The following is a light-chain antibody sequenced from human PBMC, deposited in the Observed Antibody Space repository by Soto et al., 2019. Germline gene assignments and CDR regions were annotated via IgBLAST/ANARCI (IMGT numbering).Light chain of an antibody. Sequence: QSALTQPASVSGSPGQSITISCTGTSSDVGGYNYVSWYQQHPGKAPKLMIYDVRNRASGASNRFSGSKSGNTASLTISGLQADDEADYYCTSYTSSSTLYVFGTGTQLTVL. CDR2: DVR. CDR1: SSDVGGYNY. V-gene: IGLV2-14*01. J-gene: IGLJ1*01. CDR3: TSYTSSSTLYV.